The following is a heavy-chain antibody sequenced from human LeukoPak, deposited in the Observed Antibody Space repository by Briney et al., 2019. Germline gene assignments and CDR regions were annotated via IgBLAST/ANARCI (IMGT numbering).Heavy chain of an antibody. V-gene: IGHV4-31*03. CDR3: ARGRLDSMVRGVIAFDP. J-gene: IGHJ5*02. CDR2: IYYSGST. CDR1: GGSISSGGYY. D-gene: IGHD3-10*01. Sequence: PSETLSLTCTVSGGSISSGGYYWSWIRQHPGKGLEWIGYIYYSGSTYYNPSFKSRVTISVDTSKNQFSLKLSSVTAADTAVYYCARGRLDSMVRGVIAFDPWGQGTLVTVSS.